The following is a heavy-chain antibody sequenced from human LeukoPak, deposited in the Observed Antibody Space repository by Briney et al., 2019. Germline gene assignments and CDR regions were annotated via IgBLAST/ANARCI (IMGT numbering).Heavy chain of an antibody. V-gene: IGHV3-66*01. J-gene: IGHJ4*02. CDR1: GFTVSSNY. CDR3: ARVLAAAGRDD. D-gene: IGHD6-13*01. Sequence: PGGSLRLSCAASGFTVSSNYMSWVRQAPGKGLEWVSVIYSGGSTYYADSVKGRFTISRDNSKNTLYLQMNSLRAEDTAVYYCARVLAAAGRDDWGQGTLVTVSS. CDR2: IYSGGST.